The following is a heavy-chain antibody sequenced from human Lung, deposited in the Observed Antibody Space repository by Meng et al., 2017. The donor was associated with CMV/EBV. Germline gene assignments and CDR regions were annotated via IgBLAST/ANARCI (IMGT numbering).Heavy chain of an antibody. CDR1: GYSFSVFR. CDR2: VNPISDDT. D-gene: IGHD6-19*01. CDR3: AKSSDNGWSS. V-gene: IGHV1-2*06. Sequence: VRLGQSGAEVKRPGASGKISGQASGYSFSVFRLNWARQAPGHGFEWLGRVNPISDDTHLAQKFEGRITVTRGATINTTFMELTRLRPDDTAVYYCAKSSDNGWSSWGPGTLVTVSS. J-gene: IGHJ4*01.